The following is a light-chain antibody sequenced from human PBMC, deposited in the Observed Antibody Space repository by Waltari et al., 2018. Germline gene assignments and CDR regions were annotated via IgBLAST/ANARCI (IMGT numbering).Light chain of an antibody. CDR1: QSISSS. CDR3: QQYKIWPSYT. Sequence: EILMTQSPATLSVSPGDRATLSCRASQSISSSLAWYQHKPGQAPRLLIYGASTRATGIPARFSGRGSETDFTLTITSLQSEDFAVYYCQQYKIWPSYTFGQGTKLDI. CDR2: GAS. J-gene: IGKJ2*01. V-gene: IGKV3-15*01.